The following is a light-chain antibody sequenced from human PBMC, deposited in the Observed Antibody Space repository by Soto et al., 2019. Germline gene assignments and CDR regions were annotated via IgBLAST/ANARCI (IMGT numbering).Light chain of an antibody. V-gene: IGLV2-8*01. Sequence: QSALTQPPSASGSPGQSVTISCIGTSSDVGRYNYVSWYQHHPSKAPKLIIYEVTKRPSGVPDRFSGSKSGNTASLTVSGLHADDEADYYGNSYVSSNNYVFGTGTKVTVL. CDR2: EVT. CDR1: SSDVGRYNY. J-gene: IGLJ6*01. CDR3: NSYVSSNNYV.